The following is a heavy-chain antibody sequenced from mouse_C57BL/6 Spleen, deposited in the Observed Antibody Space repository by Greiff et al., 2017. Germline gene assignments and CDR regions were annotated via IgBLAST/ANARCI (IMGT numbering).Heavy chain of an antibody. V-gene: IGHV1-42*01. Sequence: EVQLQQSGPELVKPGASVKISCKASGYSFTGYYMNWVKQSPEKSLEWIGEINPSTGGTTYNQKFKAKATLTVDKSSSTAYMQLKSLTSEDSAVYYCARESETPMFAYWGQGTLVTVSA. CDR3: ARESETPMFAY. CDR1: GYSFTGYY. J-gene: IGHJ3*01. CDR2: INPSTGGT.